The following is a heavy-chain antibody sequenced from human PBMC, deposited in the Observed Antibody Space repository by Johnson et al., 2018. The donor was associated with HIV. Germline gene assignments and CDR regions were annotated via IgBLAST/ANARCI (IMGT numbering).Heavy chain of an antibody. CDR3: ARDEAAVRMVANDAFDI. CDR2: INWNGGST. CDR1: GFTFDDYG. Sequence: EVQLVESGGGVVRPGESLRLSCAASGFTFDDYGMSLVRQAPGKGLEWVSGINWNGGSTGYADSVKGRFTISRDNAKNSLYLQMNSLRAEDTAVYYCARDEAAVRMVANDAFDIWGQGTMVTVSS. V-gene: IGHV3-20*04. D-gene: IGHD6-13*01. J-gene: IGHJ3*02.